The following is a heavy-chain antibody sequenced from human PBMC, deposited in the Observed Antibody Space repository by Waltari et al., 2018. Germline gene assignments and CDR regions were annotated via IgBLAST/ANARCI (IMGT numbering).Heavy chain of an antibody. J-gene: IGHJ4*02. D-gene: IGHD2-21*01. CDR1: GINTNFW. Sequence: EVHLVESGGGSVQPGGSLTLPCAGSGINTNFWIHWVRQVPGKGLEWVSRISSDGTSTDYADPVKGRFTLSRDTTKKMVYLQMNSLRAEDTAVYYCATDGGGSGGDELDYWGQGTLVTVSS. CDR2: ISSDGTST. V-gene: IGHV3-74*01. CDR3: ATDGGGSGGDELDY.